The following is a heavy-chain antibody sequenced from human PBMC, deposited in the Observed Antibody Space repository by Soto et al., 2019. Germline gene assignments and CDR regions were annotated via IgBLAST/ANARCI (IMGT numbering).Heavy chain of an antibody. J-gene: IGHJ6*02. V-gene: IGHV5-51*01. Sequence: GESLKISCKVSAYTFSTYWIAGVRQMPGKGLEWMGIIYPGDSDTRYSPSFRGQVTISVDKSIYTAYLQWSSLRASDTAVYSCARVAVVPSAPGSYYYAMDVWGQGTTVTVSS. CDR1: AYTFSTYW. D-gene: IGHD2-2*01. CDR2: IYPGDSDT. CDR3: ARVAVVPSAPGSYYYAMDV.